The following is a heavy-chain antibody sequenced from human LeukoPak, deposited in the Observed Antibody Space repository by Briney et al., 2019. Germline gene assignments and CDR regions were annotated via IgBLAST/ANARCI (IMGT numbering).Heavy chain of an antibody. CDR2: ISAYNGNT. Sequence: GASVKVSCKASGYTFTSYGISWVRQAPGQGLEWMGWISAYNGNTNYAQKLQGRVTMTTDTSTSTAYMELRSLRSDDTAVYYCARDGTYYYGSGPDAFDIWGQGTMVTVSS. V-gene: IGHV1-18*01. D-gene: IGHD3-10*01. CDR1: GYTFTSYG. CDR3: ARDGTYYYGSGPDAFDI. J-gene: IGHJ3*02.